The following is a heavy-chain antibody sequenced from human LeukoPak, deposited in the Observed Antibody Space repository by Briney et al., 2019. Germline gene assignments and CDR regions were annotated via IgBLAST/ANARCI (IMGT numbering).Heavy chain of an antibody. CDR1: GFSYSSYG. CDR3: AKNIGGFDY. J-gene: IGHJ4*02. CDR2: FSASDGSR. V-gene: IGHV3-23*01. D-gene: IGHD4-23*01. Sequence: GGSLRLSCEASGFSYSSYGMSWVRQAPGEGLEWVSGFSASDGSRYYADSVKGRFTISRDNSKNTLYLQMNSLRAEDTAVYYCAKNIGGFDYWGQGTLVTVSS.